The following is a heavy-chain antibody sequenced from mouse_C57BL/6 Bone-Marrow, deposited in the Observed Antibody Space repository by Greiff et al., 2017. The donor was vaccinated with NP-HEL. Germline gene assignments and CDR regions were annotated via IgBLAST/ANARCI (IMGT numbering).Heavy chain of an antibody. D-gene: IGHD2-3*01. CDR3: TRREDYDGYYVGVWFAY. CDR2: IRNKANNHAT. V-gene: IGHV6-6*01. Sequence: EVKLEESGGGLVQPGGSMKLSCAASGFTFSDAWMDWVRQSPEKGLEWVAEIRNKANNHATYYAESVKGRFTISRDDSKSSVYLQMNSLRAEDTGIYYCTRREDYDGYYVGVWFAYWGQGTLVTVSA. J-gene: IGHJ3*01. CDR1: GFTFSDAW.